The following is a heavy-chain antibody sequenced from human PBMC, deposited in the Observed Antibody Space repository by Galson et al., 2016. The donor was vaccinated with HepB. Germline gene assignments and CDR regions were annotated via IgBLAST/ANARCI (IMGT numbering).Heavy chain of an antibody. CDR2: ITPIFGSA. Sequence: SVKVSCKASGGTFNTYVINWVRQAPGQGLEWMGGITPIFGSANYAQKFHGRVTITAVKSTHTVYMELSSLRSDDTALYYCAGGATVGARVWFDPWGQGTLVTVSS. CDR3: AGGATVGARVWFDP. CDR1: GGTFNTYV. J-gene: IGHJ5*02. V-gene: IGHV1-69*06. D-gene: IGHD1-26*01.